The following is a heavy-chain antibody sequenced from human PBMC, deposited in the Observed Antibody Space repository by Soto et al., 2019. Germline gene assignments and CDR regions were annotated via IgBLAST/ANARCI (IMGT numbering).Heavy chain of an antibody. D-gene: IGHD6-19*01. CDR2: ISSSGSTI. V-gene: IGHV3-48*03. Sequence: EVQLVESGGGSVQPGGSLRLSCAASGFTFSSYEMNWVRQAPGKGLEWVSYISSSGSTIYYADSVKGRFTISRDNAKNSLYLQMNSLRAEDTAVYYCARDLGQWLVHDAFDIWGQGTMVTVSS. CDR3: ARDLGQWLVHDAFDI. CDR1: GFTFSSYE. J-gene: IGHJ3*02.